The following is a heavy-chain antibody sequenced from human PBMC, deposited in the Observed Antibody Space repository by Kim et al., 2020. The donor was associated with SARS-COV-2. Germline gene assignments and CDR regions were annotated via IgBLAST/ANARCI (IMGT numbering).Heavy chain of an antibody. CDR2: INPSGGST. CDR1: GYTFTSYY. Sequence: ASVKVSCKASGYTFTSYYMHWVRQVPGQGLEWMGIINPSGGSTSYAQKFQGRVTMTRDTSTSTVYMELSSLRSEDTAVYYCARDPNYDSSGYDDAFDIWGQGTMVTVSS. J-gene: IGHJ3*02. CDR3: ARDPNYDSSGYDDAFDI. V-gene: IGHV1-46*01. D-gene: IGHD3-22*01.